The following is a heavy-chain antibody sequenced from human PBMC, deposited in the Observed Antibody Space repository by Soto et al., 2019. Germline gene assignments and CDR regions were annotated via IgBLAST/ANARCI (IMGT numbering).Heavy chain of an antibody. D-gene: IGHD3-10*01. V-gene: IGHV3-72*01. CDR3: ARDYGSGRGWFDP. J-gene: IGHJ5*02. CDR1: GFTFSDHY. CDR2: TTNKANSYST. Sequence: EVQLVESGGGLVQPGGSLRLSCAASGFTFSDHYMDWVRQAPGKGLEWVGRTTNKANSYSTEYAASVEGRFSISRDDSKNSLYLQMNGLKTEDTAVYYCARDYGSGRGWFDPWGQGTLVTVSS.